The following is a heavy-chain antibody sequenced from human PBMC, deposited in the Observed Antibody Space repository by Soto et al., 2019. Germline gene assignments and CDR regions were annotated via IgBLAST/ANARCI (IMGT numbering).Heavy chain of an antibody. J-gene: IGHJ4*02. D-gene: IGHD5-12*01. V-gene: IGHV4-59*01. CDR3: ARWGVATYDY. Sequence: SETLSLTCTVSGGSISSYYWSWIRQSPGKGLEWIGYIHYSGSTKSNPSLKSRVTISVDTSKNQFSLKLSSVTAADTAVYYCARWGVATYDYWGQGTLVTVSS. CDR2: IHYSGST. CDR1: GGSISSYY.